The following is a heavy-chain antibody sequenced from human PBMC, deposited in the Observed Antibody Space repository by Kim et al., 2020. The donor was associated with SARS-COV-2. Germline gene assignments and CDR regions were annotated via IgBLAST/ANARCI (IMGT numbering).Heavy chain of an antibody. D-gene: IGHD6-6*01. CDR2: IYTSGST. CDR1: GGSISSGSYY. V-gene: IGHV4-61*02. Sequence: SETLSLTCPVSGGSISSGSYYWSWIRQPAGKGLEWIGRIYTSGSTNYNPSLKSRVTISVDTSKNQFSLKLSSVTAADTAVYYCARDLWGIAARSGSDHWFDPWGQGALVTVSA. CDR3: ARDLWGIAARSGSDHWFDP. J-gene: IGHJ5*02.